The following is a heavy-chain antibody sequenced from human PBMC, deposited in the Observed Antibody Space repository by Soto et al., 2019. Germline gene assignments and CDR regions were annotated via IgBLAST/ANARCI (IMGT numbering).Heavy chain of an antibody. D-gene: IGHD7-27*01. CDR3: AREILNTLPGAPCIWYFDL. J-gene: IGHJ2*01. V-gene: IGHV4-34*01. CDR1: GGSFSGYY. CDR2: INDRGSI. Sequence: QVQLQQWGAGPLRPLETLSLTCGVSGGSFSGYYWAWIRQSPGKGLEWIGEINDRGSINYNPSLKSRVSICLATSKNHYLINLGSTRSAGTGVYYCAREILNTLPGAPCIWYFDLRGRATLVTV.